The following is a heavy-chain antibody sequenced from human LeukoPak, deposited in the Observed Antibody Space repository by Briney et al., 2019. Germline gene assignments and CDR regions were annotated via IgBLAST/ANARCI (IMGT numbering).Heavy chain of an antibody. V-gene: IGHV4-4*07. CDR1: GGSISSYY. D-gene: IGHD6-13*01. CDR3: AREAAAAAYYYYYGMDV. Sequence: ETLSLTCTVSGGSISSYYWSWIRPPAGKGLGWIGRIYTSGSTNYNPSLKSRVTMSVDTSKNQFSLKLSSVTAADTAVYYCAREAAAAAYYYYYGMDVWGQGTTVTVSS. J-gene: IGHJ6*02. CDR2: IYTSGST.